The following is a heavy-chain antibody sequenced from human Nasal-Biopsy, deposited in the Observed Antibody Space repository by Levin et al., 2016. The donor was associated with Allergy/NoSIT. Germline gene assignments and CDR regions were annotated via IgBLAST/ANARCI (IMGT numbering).Heavy chain of an antibody. CDR2: IWYDGSKR. Sequence: GESLKISCAASEFTLTDQDMNWVRQAPGKGLEWVSFIWYDGSKRDYSDSVKGRFTISRDNSKNTLSLQMNSLRAEDTAVYYCARYTGSQGGGGLDAWSQGTMVTVSS. D-gene: IGHD1-26*01. V-gene: IGHV3-33*08. J-gene: IGHJ3*01. CDR3: ARYTGSQGGGGLDA. CDR1: EFTLTDQD.